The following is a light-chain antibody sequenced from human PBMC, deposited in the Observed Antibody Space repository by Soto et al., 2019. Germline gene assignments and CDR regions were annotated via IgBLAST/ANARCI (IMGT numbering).Light chain of an antibody. CDR1: QSVSLS. J-gene: IGKJ1*01. Sequence: VLSQSPATLSVSLGDSATLSCRASQSVSLSLAWYQMRPGQPPRLLIYGASSRATGIPDRFSGSGSGTDFTLTISSLQPEDFATYYCQQSYSTPRTFGQGSKVDIK. CDR3: QQSYSTPRT. CDR2: GAS. V-gene: IGKV3D-15*01.